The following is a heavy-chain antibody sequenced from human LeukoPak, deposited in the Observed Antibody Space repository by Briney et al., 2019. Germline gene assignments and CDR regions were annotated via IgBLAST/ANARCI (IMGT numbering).Heavy chain of an antibody. CDR3: AKGAYSSGWHYCYFDL. CDR1: GFTFSSYA. CDR2: ISGSGGST. D-gene: IGHD6-19*01. J-gene: IGHJ2*01. Sequence: GGSLRLSCAASGFTFSSYAMSWVRQAPGKGLEWVSAISGSGGSTYYADSVKGRFTISRDNSKNTLYLQMNSLRAEDTAVYYCAKGAYSSGWHYCYFDLWGRGTLVTVSS. V-gene: IGHV3-23*01.